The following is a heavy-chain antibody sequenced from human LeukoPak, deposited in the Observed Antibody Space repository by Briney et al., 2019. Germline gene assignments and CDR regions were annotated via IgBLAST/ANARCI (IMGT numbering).Heavy chain of an antibody. CDR3: AKVTTMVRGVMITGMDV. J-gene: IGHJ6*02. Sequence: GGSLRLSCAASGFTFSSCAMSWVRQAPGEGLEWVSAISTGGGTTYYADSVRGRFTISRDNSKNTLYLQMNSLRAEDTAVYYCAKVTTMVRGVMITGMDVWGQGTTVTVSS. D-gene: IGHD3-10*01. CDR1: GFTFSSCA. CDR2: ISTGGGTT. V-gene: IGHV3-23*01.